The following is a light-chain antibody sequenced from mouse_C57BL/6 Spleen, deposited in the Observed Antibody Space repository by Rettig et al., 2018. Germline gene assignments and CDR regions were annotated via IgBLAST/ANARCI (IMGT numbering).Light chain of an antibody. J-gene: IGKJ1*01. CDR1: QDVDTA. CDR3: QQYTSSPLS. Sequence: DIVMTQAHKFMSTSVGDRVSITCKASQDVDTAVAWYQQKPGQSPKLLIYWASTRHTGVPDRFTGSGSGTDFTLTISNVQSEDLADYFCQQYTSSPLSFG. CDR2: WAS. V-gene: IGKV6-23*01.